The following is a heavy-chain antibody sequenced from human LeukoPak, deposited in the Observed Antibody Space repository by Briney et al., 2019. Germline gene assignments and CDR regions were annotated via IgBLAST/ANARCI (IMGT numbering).Heavy chain of an antibody. J-gene: IGHJ6*03. CDR3: AREGHFGRSGIAAAGTGDYYYYYMDV. D-gene: IGHD6-13*01. Sequence: GGSLRLSCAASGYTFSSYWMSWVRQAPGKGLEWVANIKQDGSEKYYVDSVKGRFTISRDNAKNSLYLQMNSLRAEDTAVYYCAREGHFGRSGIAAAGTGDYYYYYMDVWGKGTTVTVSS. CDR1: GYTFSSYW. CDR2: IKQDGSEK. V-gene: IGHV3-7*01.